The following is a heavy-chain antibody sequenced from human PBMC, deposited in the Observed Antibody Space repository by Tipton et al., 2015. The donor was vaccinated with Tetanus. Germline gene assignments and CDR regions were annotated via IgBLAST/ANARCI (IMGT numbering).Heavy chain of an antibody. Sequence: TLSLTCSVSGDTIATRSPYWGWIRQPPGKGLEWIATIYYGGRSYYNPSLESRVTISADTSKNQFSLQLNSVTAADTAIYYCVRGPKHWRTAGQVYWGQGTLVTVSS. J-gene: IGHJ4*02. CDR1: GDTIATRSPY. CDR3: VRGPKHWRTAGQVY. D-gene: IGHD3-3*02. CDR2: IYYGGRS. V-gene: IGHV4-39*07.